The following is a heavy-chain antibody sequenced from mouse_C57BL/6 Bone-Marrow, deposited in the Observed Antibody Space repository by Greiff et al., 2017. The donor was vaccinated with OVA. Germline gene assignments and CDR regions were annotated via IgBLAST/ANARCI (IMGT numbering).Heavy chain of an antibody. CDR2: IDPSDSYT. V-gene: IGHV1-59*01. CDR1: GYTFTSYW. J-gene: IGHJ2*01. D-gene: IGHD2-3*01. CDR3: ARQCYAGYYGSDFDY. Sequence: VQLQQPGAELVRPGTSVKLSCKASGYTFTSYWMHWVKQRPGQGLEWIGEIDPSDSYTNYNQKFKGQATLTVDTSSSTAYMQLSSLTAEDSAVYYGARQCYAGYYGSDFDYWGQGTTLTVSS.